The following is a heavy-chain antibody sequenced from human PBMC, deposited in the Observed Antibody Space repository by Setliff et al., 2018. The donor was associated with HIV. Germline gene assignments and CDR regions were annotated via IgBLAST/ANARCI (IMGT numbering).Heavy chain of an antibody. Sequence: ASVKVSCKASGYTFDSYGISWVRQAPGQGLEWMGWISAYNGNTNYAQKLQGRVTMTTDTSTSTAYMELRSLRSDDTAVYYCARDIAAWGYFDYWGQGTLVTVSS. CDR2: ISAYNGNT. CDR3: ARDIAAWGYFDY. V-gene: IGHV1-18*01. D-gene: IGHD6-6*01. J-gene: IGHJ4*02. CDR1: GYTFDSYG.